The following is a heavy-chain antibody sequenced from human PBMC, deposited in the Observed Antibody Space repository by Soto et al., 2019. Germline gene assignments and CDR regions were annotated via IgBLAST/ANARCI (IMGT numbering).Heavy chain of an antibody. CDR3: VRDLAYGGNSDWFDP. CDR1: GYSFTSYW. D-gene: IGHD2-21*02. V-gene: IGHV5-51*01. Sequence: PGESLKISCKGSGYSFTSYWIAWVRQMPGRGLEWMGIIYPGDSRTRYSPSFEGQVTISADKSISTAYLQWSSLKASDTAMYYCVRDLAYGGNSDWFDPRGQGTLVTVSS. CDR2: IYPGDSRT. J-gene: IGHJ5*02.